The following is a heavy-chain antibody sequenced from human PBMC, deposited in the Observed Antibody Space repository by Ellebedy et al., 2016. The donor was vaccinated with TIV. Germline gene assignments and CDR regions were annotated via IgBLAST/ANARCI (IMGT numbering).Heavy chain of an antibody. CDR2: ITSSSSYT. CDR3: ESLPPLF. J-gene: IGHJ4*02. CDR1: GFTFNTYT. V-gene: IGHV3-21*01. Sequence: GGSLRLSXEASGFTFNTYTMKWVRQAPGKGLEWVSSITSSSSYTYYADSVKGRFTISRDNAKMSLYLQMDSLRAEDTAVYYCESLPPLFWGQGTLVTVSS.